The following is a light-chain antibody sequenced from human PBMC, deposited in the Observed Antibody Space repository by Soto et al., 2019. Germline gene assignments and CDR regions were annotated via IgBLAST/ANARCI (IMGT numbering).Light chain of an antibody. J-gene: IGLJ3*02. CDR2: RTS. CDR3: VLLYGGAWV. CDR1: TGAVTSDYY. Sequence: QTVVTQEPSLTVSPGGTVTLTCALTTGAVTSDYYPNWFQRKPGQALRTLIYRTSNKHSWTPARFSGSLLGGKAALTLSGVXXXXEADYYCVLLYGGAWVFGGGTKLTVL. V-gene: IGLV7-43*01.